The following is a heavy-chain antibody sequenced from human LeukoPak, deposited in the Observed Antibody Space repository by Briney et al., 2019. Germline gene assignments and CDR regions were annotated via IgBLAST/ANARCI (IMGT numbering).Heavy chain of an antibody. CDR1: GYTFTGYY. V-gene: IGHV1-2*02. J-gene: IGHJ4*02. CDR2: INPNSGGT. Sequence: ASVKVSCKASGYTFTGYYMHWVRQAPGQGLEWMGWINPNSGGTNYAQKLQGRVTMTTDTSTSTAYMELRSLRSDDTAVYYCARSLGYCTSNVCYLKYWGQGTLVTVSS. CDR3: ARSLGYCTSNVCYLKY. D-gene: IGHD2-8*01.